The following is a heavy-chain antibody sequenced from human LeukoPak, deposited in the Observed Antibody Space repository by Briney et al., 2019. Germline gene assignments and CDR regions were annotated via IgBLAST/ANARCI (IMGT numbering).Heavy chain of an antibody. D-gene: IGHD6-19*01. Sequence: ASVKVSCKASGYTFTGYYMHWVRQAPGQGLEWMGWINPNSGGTNYAQKFQGRVTMTRDTSISTAYMELSRLRSDDTAVYYCARDSVAGTTVYSVDYWGQGTLVTVSS. CDR1: GYTFTGYY. CDR2: INPNSGGT. CDR3: ARDSVAGTTVYSVDY. V-gene: IGHV1-2*02. J-gene: IGHJ4*02.